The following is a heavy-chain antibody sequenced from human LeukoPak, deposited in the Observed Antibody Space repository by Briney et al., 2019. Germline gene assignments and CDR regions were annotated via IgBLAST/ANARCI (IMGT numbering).Heavy chain of an antibody. V-gene: IGHV3-30*18. CDR2: ISYDGSNK. D-gene: IGHD2-15*01. J-gene: IGHJ4*02. CDR1: GFTFSRYG. CDR3: AKSGDIRY. Sequence: RPGGSLRLSCAASGFTFSRYGMHWVRQAPGKGLEWVAVISYDGSNKYYGDSVKGRFTISRDNSKNTLYLQMNSLRAEDTAVYYCAKSGDIRYWGQGTLVTVSS.